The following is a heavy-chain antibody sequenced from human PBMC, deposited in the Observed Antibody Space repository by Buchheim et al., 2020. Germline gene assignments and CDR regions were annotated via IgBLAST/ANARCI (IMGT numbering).Heavy chain of an antibody. D-gene: IGHD3-22*01. CDR3: ARDIGSYYDSSGYSYFDY. CDR2: IKQDGSEK. Sequence: EVQLVESGGGLVQPGGSLRLSCAASGFTFSSYWMSWVRQAPVKGLEWVANIKQDGSEKYYVDSVKGRFTISRDNAKNSLYLQMNSLRAEDTAVYYCARDIGSYYDSSGYSYFDYWGQGTL. V-gene: IGHV3-7*01. CDR1: GFTFSSYW. J-gene: IGHJ4*02.